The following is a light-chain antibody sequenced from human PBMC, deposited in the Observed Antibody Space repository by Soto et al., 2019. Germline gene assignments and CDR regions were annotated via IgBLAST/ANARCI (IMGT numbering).Light chain of an antibody. Sequence: QSVLTQPASVSGSPGQSITIFCTGTSSDIGGYNYVSWYQQRPGKPPKLMIYDVTNRPSGVSNRFSGSKSGNTASLTISGLQAEDEADYYCCSYAGSSTHVFGTGTKLTVL. CDR1: SSDIGGYNY. J-gene: IGLJ1*01. CDR3: CSYAGSSTHV. CDR2: DVT. V-gene: IGLV2-14*03.